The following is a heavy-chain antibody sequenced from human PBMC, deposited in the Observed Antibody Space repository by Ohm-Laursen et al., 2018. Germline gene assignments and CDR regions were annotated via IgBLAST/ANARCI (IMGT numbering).Heavy chain of an antibody. CDR2: ISWNSGSI. V-gene: IGHV3-9*01. J-gene: IGHJ6*02. Sequence: SLRLSCAASGFTFDDYAMHWVRQAPGKGLEWVSGISWNSGSIGYADSVKGRFTISRDNAKNSLYLQMNSLRAEDTAVYYCATLYGGSGYYFYYGMDVWGQGTTVTVSS. CDR3: ATLYGGSGYYFYYGMDV. CDR1: GFTFDDYA. D-gene: IGHD3-3*01.